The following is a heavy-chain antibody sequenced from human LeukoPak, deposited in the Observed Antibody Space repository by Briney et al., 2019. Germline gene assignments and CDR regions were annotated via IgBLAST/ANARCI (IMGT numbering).Heavy chain of an antibody. CDR3: ATIKRGDIFGYFDF. J-gene: IGHJ4*02. CDR1: GGSITTHY. D-gene: IGHD5-18*01. CDR2: LRDSATT. V-gene: IGHV4-59*11. Sequence: PSETLSLTCTVSGGSITTHYWSWIRQPPGKGLEWIAYLRDSATTKDTPSLKSRVTLSADTSKNQYFLRLTSVTAADTAVYYCATIKRGDIFGYFDFWGQGILVTVSS.